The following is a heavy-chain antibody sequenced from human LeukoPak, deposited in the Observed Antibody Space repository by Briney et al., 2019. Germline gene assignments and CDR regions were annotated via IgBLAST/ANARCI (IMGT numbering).Heavy chain of an antibody. V-gene: IGHV4-59*05. Sequence: SETLSLTCTVSGGSISSYYWSWIRQPPGKGLEWIGSIYYSGSTYYNPSLKSRVTISVDTSKNQFSLKLSSVTAADTAVYYCARLGTESRMATTIDYWGQGTLVTVSS. D-gene: IGHD5-24*01. J-gene: IGHJ4*02. CDR2: IYYSGST. CDR3: ARLGTESRMATTIDY. CDR1: GGSISSYY.